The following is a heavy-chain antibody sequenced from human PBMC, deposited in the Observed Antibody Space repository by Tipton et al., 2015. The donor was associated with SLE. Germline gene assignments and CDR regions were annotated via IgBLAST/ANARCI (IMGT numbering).Heavy chain of an antibody. CDR1: GGSISSYY. D-gene: IGHD5-12*01. V-gene: IGHV4-4*07. Sequence: TLSLTCTVSGGSISSYYWSWIRQPAGGGLEWIGRIYNSGDTNYNPSLKSRVTISVDTSKNQFTLKLSSVTAADTAFYYCARRTSGYAPDYWGQGTLVTVSS. J-gene: IGHJ4*02. CDR2: IYNSGDT. CDR3: ARRTSGYAPDY.